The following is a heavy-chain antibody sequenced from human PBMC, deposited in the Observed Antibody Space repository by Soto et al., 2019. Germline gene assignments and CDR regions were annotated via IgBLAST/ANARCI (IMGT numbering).Heavy chain of an antibody. J-gene: IGHJ5*02. CDR1: GYTSTSYD. CDR3: ARFYDSSGYSCFDP. D-gene: IGHD3-22*01. V-gene: IGHV1-8*01. CDR2: MNPNSGNT. Sequence: ASVKVSCKASGYTSTSYDINWVRQATGQGLEWMGWMNPNSGNTGYAQKFRGRVTMTRNTSISTAYMELSSLRSEDTAVYYCARFYDSSGYSCFDPWGQGTLVTVSS.